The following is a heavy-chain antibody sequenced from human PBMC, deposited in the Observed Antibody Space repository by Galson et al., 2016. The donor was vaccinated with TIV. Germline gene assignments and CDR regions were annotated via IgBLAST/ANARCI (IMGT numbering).Heavy chain of an antibody. CDR2: IIPIHGLA. CDR1: GDTFRNYV. D-gene: IGHD2-21*01. CDR3: ARDVPCGGDCYFFDF. J-gene: IGHJ4*02. V-gene: IGHV1-69*10. Sequence: SVKVSCKASGDTFRNYVISWVRQAPGQGLEWMGGIIPIHGLANTAQKFQGRVTITADALTSTVYMEVSSLRSEDTAVYYCARDVPCGGDCYFFDFWGQGTRVTVSS.